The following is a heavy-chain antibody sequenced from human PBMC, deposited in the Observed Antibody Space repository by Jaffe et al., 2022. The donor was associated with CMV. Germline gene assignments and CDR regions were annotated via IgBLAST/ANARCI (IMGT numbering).Heavy chain of an antibody. CDR3: ARTTMYYYDSSGYYHWYFDL. J-gene: IGHJ2*01. Sequence: QVQLQESGPGLVKPSETLSLTCTVSGGSISSYYWSWIRQPPGKGLEWIGYIYYSGSTNYNPSLKSRVTISVDTSKNQFSLKLSSVTAADTAVYYCARTTMYYYDSSGYYHWYFDLWGRGTLVTVSS. V-gene: IGHV4-59*01. CDR2: IYYSGST. CDR1: GGSISSYY. D-gene: IGHD3-22*01.